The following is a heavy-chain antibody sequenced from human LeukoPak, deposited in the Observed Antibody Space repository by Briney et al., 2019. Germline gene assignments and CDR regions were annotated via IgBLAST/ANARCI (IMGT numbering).Heavy chain of an antibody. CDR3: AKDSSPVFEGFYFDY. V-gene: IGHV3-30*18. J-gene: IGHJ4*02. Sequence: GGSLRLSCAAPGFTFSSYGMHWVRQAPGKGLEWVAVISYDGSNKYYADSVKGRFTISRDNSKNTLYLQMNSLRAEDTAVYYCAKDSSPVFEGFYFDYWGQGTLVTVSS. CDR2: ISYDGSNK. D-gene: IGHD3-10*02. CDR1: GFTFSSYG.